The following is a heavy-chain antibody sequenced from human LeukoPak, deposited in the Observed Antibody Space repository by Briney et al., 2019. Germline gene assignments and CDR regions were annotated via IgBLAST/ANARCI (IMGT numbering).Heavy chain of an antibody. D-gene: IGHD1-1*01. CDR1: GGSFSGYY. V-gene: IGHV4-34*01. Sequence: PSETLSLTCTVYGGSFSGYYWSWIRQPPGKGLEWIGEINHSGSTNYNPSLKSRVTISVDTSKNQFSLKLSSVTAADTAVYYCARGPPYNWNGVWFDYWGQGTLVTVSS. J-gene: IGHJ4*02. CDR3: ARGPPYNWNGVWFDY. CDR2: INHSGST.